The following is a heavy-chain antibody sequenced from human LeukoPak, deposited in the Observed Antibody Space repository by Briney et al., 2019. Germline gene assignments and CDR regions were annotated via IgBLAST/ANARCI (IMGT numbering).Heavy chain of an antibody. Sequence: SETLSLTCAVYGVSFSGYYWSWLRQPPGKGLEWIGEINHSGSTNYNPSLKSRVTISVDTSKNQFSLKLSSVTAADTAVYYCARVPGTTLNYYYYGMDVWGQGTTVTVSS. CDR2: INHSGST. V-gene: IGHV4-34*01. D-gene: IGHD4-17*01. J-gene: IGHJ6*02. CDR1: GVSFSGYY. CDR3: ARVPGTTLNYYYYGMDV.